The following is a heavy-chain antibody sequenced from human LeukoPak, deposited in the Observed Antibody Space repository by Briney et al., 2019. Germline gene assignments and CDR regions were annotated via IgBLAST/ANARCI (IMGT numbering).Heavy chain of an antibody. J-gene: IGHJ4*02. V-gene: IGHV3-9*01. Sequence: GRSLRLSCAASGFTFDDYAMHWVRQAPGTGLEWVSGISWNSGSIGYADSVKGRFTISRDNAKNSLYLQMNSLRAEDTALYYCAKDRIAAGNWGQGTLVTVSS. CDR2: ISWNSGSI. CDR1: GFTFDDYA. CDR3: AKDRIAAGN. D-gene: IGHD6-13*01.